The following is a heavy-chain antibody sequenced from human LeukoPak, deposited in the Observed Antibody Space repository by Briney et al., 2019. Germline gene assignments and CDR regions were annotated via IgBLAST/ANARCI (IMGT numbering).Heavy chain of an antibody. J-gene: IGHJ4*02. CDR2: IYHSGST. CDR1: GYSISSGYY. D-gene: IGHD5-18*01. V-gene: IGHV4-38-2*01. CDR3: ARRYTPRGYRYGYFDY. Sequence: SETLSLTCAVSGYSISSGYYWGWIRQPPGKGLEWIGSIYHSGSTYYNPSLKSRVTISVDTSKNQFSLKLSSVTAADTAVYYCARRYTPRGYRYGYFDYWGQGTLVTVSS.